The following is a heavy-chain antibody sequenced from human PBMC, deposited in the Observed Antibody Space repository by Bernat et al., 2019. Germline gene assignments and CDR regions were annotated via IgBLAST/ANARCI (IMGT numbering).Heavy chain of an antibody. CDR3: AKPYYDFWSGYYTGGLDY. CDR1: GFTFSSYA. D-gene: IGHD3-3*01. CDR2: ISGSGGST. Sequence: EVQLLESGGGLVQPGGSLRLSCAASGFTFSSYAMSWVRQAPGKGLEWVSAISGSGGSTYYADSVKGRFTISRDNSKNTLYLQMNSLRAEDTAVYYCAKPYYDFWSGYYTGGLDYWCQGTLVTVSS. V-gene: IGHV3-23*01. J-gene: IGHJ4*02.